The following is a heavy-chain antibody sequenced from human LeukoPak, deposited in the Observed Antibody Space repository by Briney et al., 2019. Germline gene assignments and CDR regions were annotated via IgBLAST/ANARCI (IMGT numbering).Heavy chain of an antibody. CDR1: IDSFSNYH. D-gene: IGHD1-26*01. V-gene: IGHV4-34*01. Sequence: SETLSLTCAVYIDSFSNYHWNWIRQTPAKGMEWIGEVNESGGTNISPSLRSRVILSVDTSKNQFSLKLISVTVADTAIYYCARGQGATVPQVGKNWFDPWGQGTRVTVSP. CDR3: ARGQGATVPQVGKNWFDP. CDR2: VNESGGT. J-gene: IGHJ5*02.